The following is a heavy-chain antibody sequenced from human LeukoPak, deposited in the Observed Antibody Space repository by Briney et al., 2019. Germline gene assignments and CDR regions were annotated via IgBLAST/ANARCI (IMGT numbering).Heavy chain of an antibody. CDR3: ASSGDRENIFDY. D-gene: IGHD2-21*02. J-gene: IGHJ4*02. CDR1: GFTFSSYE. Sequence: GGSPRLSCAASGFTFSSYEMNWVRQAPGKGLEWVSYISSSGSTIYYADSVKGRFTISRDNAKNSLYLQMNSLRAEDTAVYYCASSGDRENIFDYWGQGTLVTVSS. V-gene: IGHV3-48*03. CDR2: ISSSGSTI.